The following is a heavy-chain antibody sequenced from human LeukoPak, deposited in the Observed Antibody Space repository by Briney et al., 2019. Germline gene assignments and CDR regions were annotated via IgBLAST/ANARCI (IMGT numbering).Heavy chain of an antibody. V-gene: IGHV1-2*02. CDR2: INPNSGGA. Sequence: ASVKLSCKASGYTFTGYYIHWVRQAPGQGLEWMGWINPNSGGANYAQKFQGRVTMTRDTSISTVYMELSRLRPDDTAVYYCARLTRFYDSRGYYDTFDIWGQGTMVTVSS. CDR3: ARLTRFYDSRGYYDTFDI. D-gene: IGHD3-22*01. CDR1: GYTFTGYY. J-gene: IGHJ3*02.